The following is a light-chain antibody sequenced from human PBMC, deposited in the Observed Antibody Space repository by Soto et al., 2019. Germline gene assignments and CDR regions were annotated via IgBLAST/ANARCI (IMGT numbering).Light chain of an antibody. Sequence: QAVLTQPPSVSGAPGQRVTISCTGSSSNIGAGYDVHWYQQLPGTAPKLLIYGNSNRPSGVPDRFSGSKSGTSASLAITGLQAEDAADYYCQSYDSSLSGYVFGGGTKLTVL. J-gene: IGLJ2*01. V-gene: IGLV1-40*01. CDR2: GNS. CDR1: SSNIGAGYD. CDR3: QSYDSSLSGYV.